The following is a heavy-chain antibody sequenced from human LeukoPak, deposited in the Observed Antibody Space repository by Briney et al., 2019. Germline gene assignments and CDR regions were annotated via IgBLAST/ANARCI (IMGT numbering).Heavy chain of an antibody. V-gene: IGHV4-39*01. Sequence: SETLSLTCTVSGGSFTNSSYYWGWIRLPPGKGLEWIGSIYYSGNTYYNPSLRSRGTISVDTSKNQFSLKLISVTAADTAVYYCVSGNDPKTAIDCWGQGTLFTVSS. CDR2: IYYSGNT. D-gene: IGHD5-12*01. CDR3: VSGNDPKTAIDC. CDR1: GGSFTNSSYY. J-gene: IGHJ4*02.